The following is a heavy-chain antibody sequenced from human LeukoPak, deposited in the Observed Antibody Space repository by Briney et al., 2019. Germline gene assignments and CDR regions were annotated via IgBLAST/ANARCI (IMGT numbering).Heavy chain of an antibody. V-gene: IGHV3-7*01. J-gene: IGHJ4*02. CDR2: IKQDGTEK. CDR1: GFTFSSYW. D-gene: IGHD5-18*01. Sequence: PGGSLRLSCAASGFTFSSYWMSWVRQAPGRGLEWVANIKQDGTEKYYVDSVKGRFTISRDNAKNSLYLQMNSLRAEDTAVYYCARDGTWIQLLYYFDYWGQGTLVTVSS. CDR3: ARDGTWIQLLYYFDY.